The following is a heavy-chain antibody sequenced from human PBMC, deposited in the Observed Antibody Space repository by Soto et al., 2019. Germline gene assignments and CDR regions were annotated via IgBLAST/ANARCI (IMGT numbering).Heavy chain of an antibody. CDR3: ARGYYDSSGYYSGYFQH. D-gene: IGHD3-22*01. V-gene: IGHV1-18*01. J-gene: IGHJ1*01. CDR1: GYTFTSYG. CDR2: ISAYNGNT. Sequence: QVQLVQSGAEVKKPGASVKVSCKASGYTFTSYGISWVRQAPGQGLEWMGWISAYNGNTNYAQKLQGRVTMTTDTAXSTXYMELRSLRSDDTAVYYCARGYYDSSGYYSGYFQHWGQGTLVTVSS.